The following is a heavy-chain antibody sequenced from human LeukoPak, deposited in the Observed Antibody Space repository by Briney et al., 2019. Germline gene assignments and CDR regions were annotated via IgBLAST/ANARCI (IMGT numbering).Heavy chain of an antibody. Sequence: ASVKVSCKASGYTFTSYGISWVRQAPGQGLEWMGWINPNSGGTNYAQKFQGRVTMTRDTSISTAYMELSRLRSDDTAVYYCARAQTVVAATKWEFDYWGQGTLVTVSS. V-gene: IGHV1-2*02. CDR3: ARAQTVVAATKWEFDY. CDR1: GYTFTSYG. D-gene: IGHD2-15*01. J-gene: IGHJ4*02. CDR2: INPNSGGT.